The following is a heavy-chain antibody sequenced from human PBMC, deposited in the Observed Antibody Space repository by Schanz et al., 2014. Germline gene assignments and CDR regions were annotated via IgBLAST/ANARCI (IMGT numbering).Heavy chain of an antibody. D-gene: IGHD3-3*01. V-gene: IGHV3-7*03. CDR1: GFSFNNYW. J-gene: IGHJ4*02. Sequence: EVQLVESGGGLVQPGGSLRLSCAASGFSFNNYWMTWFRQAPGKGLEWVANIIHDGSEKFYVDSVKGRFTISRDNAKNSLYLQMNSLRAEDTAVYYCARVGTTIFGVSPIDYWGQGTLVTVSS. CDR2: IIHDGSEK. CDR3: ARVGTTIFGVSPIDY.